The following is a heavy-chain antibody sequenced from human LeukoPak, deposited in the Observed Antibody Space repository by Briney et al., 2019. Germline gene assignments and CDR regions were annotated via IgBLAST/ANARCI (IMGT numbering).Heavy chain of an antibody. CDR2: INPSGGST. V-gene: IGHV1-46*01. D-gene: IGHD6-13*01. CDR3: ARDGLWPYCSSWYFDY. J-gene: IGHJ4*02. Sequence: ASVKVSCKASGYTFTSYYMHWVRQAPGQGLEWMGIINPSGGSTSYAQKFQGRVTMTRDTSTSTVYMELSSLRSEDTAVYYCARDGLWPYCSSWYFDYWGQGTPVTGFS. CDR1: GYTFTSYY.